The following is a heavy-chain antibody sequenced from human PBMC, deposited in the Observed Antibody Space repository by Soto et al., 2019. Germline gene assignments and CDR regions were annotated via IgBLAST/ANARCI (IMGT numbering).Heavy chain of an antibody. CDR1: GDSVSSSSVT. CDR2: TYYRSKWYN. CDR3: VRLIGNSWLDF. D-gene: IGHD1-26*01. V-gene: IGHV6-1*01. J-gene: IGHJ5*01. Sequence: QVQLQQSEPGLVKPSQTLSLTCAISGDSVSSSSVTWNWIRQSPSRGLEWLGRTYYRSKWYNDYAESVKSRIIINPDTSKHQFSLHLNSVTPEDTAVYYCVRLIGNSWLDFWGQGTLVTVSS.